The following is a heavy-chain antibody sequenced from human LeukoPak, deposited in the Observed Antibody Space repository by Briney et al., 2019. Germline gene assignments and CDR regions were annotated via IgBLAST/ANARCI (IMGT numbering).Heavy chain of an antibody. J-gene: IGHJ4*02. CDR2: IRYDGSNK. CDR3: AKDLRQRFIY. Sequence: GGSLRLSCAASGFTVSSYGMHWVRQAPGKGLEWVAFIRYDGSNKYYADSVKGRFTISRDNSKNTLYLQMNSLRAEDTAVYYCAKDLRQRFIYWGQGTLVTVSS. CDR1: GFTVSSYG. V-gene: IGHV3-30*02.